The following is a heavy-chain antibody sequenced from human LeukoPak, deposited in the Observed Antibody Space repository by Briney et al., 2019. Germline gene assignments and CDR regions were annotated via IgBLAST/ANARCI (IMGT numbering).Heavy chain of an antibody. D-gene: IGHD6-13*01. CDR2: IISDSPYI. CDR3: ARGIGYTSSWYRSRYMDV. CDR1: GFTFSNYN. V-gene: IGHV3-21*01. Sequence: KSGGSLILSCAASGFTFSNYNMNWARQAPGKELEWVSSIISDSPYIYYADLVKGRFTISRDNAKNSLYMEMNSLRAEDTAVYYCARGIGYTSSWYRSRYMDVWGKGTTVTVSS. J-gene: IGHJ6*03.